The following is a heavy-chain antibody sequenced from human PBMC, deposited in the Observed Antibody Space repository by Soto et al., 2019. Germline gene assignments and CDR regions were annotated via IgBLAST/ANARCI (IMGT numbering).Heavy chain of an antibody. D-gene: IGHD3-3*01. V-gene: IGHV3-23*01. J-gene: IGHJ4*02. CDR1: GFTFSSYA. CDR2: ISGSGGST. CDR3: AKDWLDTWLRFLEWTKYYFDD. Sequence: EVQLLESGGGLVQPGGSLRLSCAASGFTFSSYAMSWVRQAPGKGLEWVSAISGSGGSTYYADSVKGRFTISRDNSKNTLYLQMNSLRAEDTAVYYCAKDWLDTWLRFLEWTKYYFDDWGQGTLVTVSS.